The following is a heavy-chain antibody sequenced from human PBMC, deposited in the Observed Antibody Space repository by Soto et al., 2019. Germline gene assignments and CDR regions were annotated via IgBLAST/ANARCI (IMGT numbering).Heavy chain of an antibody. CDR2: INPNDGTT. J-gene: IGHJ4*02. Sequence: QVQLVQSGAEVEKPGASVKVSCKASGYTFSNYYMQWVRQAPGQGLEWMGIINPNDGTTSHALKCRGRVTMSMDTPTGSVYMERSSMRSGGKVVYYCARVDYGRGRCYRFAFWGQGTLVTVVS. CDR1: GYTFSNYY. V-gene: IGHV1-46*01. D-gene: IGHD2-15*01. CDR3: ARVDYGRGRCYRFAF.